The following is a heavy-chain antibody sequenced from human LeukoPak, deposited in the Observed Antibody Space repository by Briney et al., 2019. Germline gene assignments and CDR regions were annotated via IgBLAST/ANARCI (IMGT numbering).Heavy chain of an antibody. CDR1: GGTFGSYA. J-gene: IGHJ6*04. Sequence: SVKVSCKASGGTFGSYAISWVRQAPGQGLEWMGGIIPIFGTANYAQKFQGRVTITADKSTSTAYMELSSLRSEDTAVYYCARMSGNVVVPAGTLGYYYYYGMDVWGKGTTVTVSS. CDR3: ARMSGNVVVPAGTLGYYYYYGMDV. CDR2: IIPIFGTA. D-gene: IGHD2-2*01. V-gene: IGHV1-69*06.